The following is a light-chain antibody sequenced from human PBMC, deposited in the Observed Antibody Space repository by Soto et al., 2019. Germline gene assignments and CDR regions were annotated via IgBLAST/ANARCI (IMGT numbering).Light chain of an antibody. J-gene: IGLJ3*02. Sequence: QSALTQPASVSGSPGQSITISCTGTSSDIGTYIYVSWYQQHPGKAPKLIIYEVSNRPSGVSNRFSGSKSDNTASLTISGLQPEDEADYYCSSYTSSSSWVFGGGTKLTVL. V-gene: IGLV2-14*01. CDR2: EVS. CDR3: SSYTSSSSWV. CDR1: SSDIGTYIY.